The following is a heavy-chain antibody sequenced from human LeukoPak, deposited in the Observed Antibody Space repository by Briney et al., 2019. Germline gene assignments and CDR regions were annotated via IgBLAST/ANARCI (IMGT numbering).Heavy chain of an antibody. V-gene: IGHV3-7*01. D-gene: IGHD3-22*01. CDR2: INPGAGEK. Sequence: GGALRLSCAASGFSFSTYWMAWVRQAPGKGLEWVANINPGAGEKYYVDSVKGRFTISRDDAKTSLYLQMDNLRAEDTAVYYCARDSSGYYNFDYWGQGTLVTVSS. CDR3: ARDSSGYYNFDY. CDR1: GFSFSTYW. J-gene: IGHJ4*02.